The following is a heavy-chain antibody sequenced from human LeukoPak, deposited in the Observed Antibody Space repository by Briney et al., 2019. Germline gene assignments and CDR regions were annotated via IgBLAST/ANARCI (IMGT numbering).Heavy chain of an antibody. D-gene: IGHD5-12*01. CDR3: ARQYSGYDYYFDY. CDR1: GSTFANYW. Sequence: GESLQISCKGSGSTFANYWISWVRQLPGKRLEWMGRIDPSDSYTNYNPSFRGHITISADKSSSTAYLHWSSLKASDTAMYFCARQYSGYDYYFDYWGQGILVTVSS. CDR2: IDPSDSYT. V-gene: IGHV5-10-1*01. J-gene: IGHJ4*02.